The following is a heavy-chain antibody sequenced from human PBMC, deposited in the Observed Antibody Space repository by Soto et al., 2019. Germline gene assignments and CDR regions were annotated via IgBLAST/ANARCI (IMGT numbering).Heavy chain of an antibody. CDR3: VRHGRPPLRFLNPYYYYYGMDV. J-gene: IGHJ6*02. CDR1: AGFISTSKHY. D-gene: IGHD3-3*01. CDR2: IYYSGST. V-gene: IGHV4-39*01. Sequence: PSETLCLPCTVSAGFISTSKHYLGWIRLPPGKGLEWIGSIYYSGSTYYNPSLKSRVTISVDTSKNQFSLKLSSVTAADTAVYYCVRHGRPPLRFLNPYYYYYGMDVWGQGTTVT.